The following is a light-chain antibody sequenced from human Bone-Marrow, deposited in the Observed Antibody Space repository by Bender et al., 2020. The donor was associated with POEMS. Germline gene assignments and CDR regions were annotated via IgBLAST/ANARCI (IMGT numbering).Light chain of an antibody. CDR1: NIGSKS. V-gene: IGLV3-21*02. CDR2: DDS. CDR3: QVWDSSSDHWV. Sequence: SYVLTQPPSLSVAPGQTARITCGGKNIGSKSVHWYQQKPGQAPVLVIYDDSDRPSGIPQRFSGSNSANTATLTISRVGAGDEADYYCQVWDSSSDHWVFGGGTKLTVL. J-gene: IGLJ3*02.